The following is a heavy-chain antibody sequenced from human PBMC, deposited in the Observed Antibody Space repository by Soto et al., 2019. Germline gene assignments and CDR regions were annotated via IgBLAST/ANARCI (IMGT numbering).Heavy chain of an antibody. CDR2: TRNKANSYTT. CDR3: ARPPGNTFCDTYFDS. V-gene: IGHV3-72*01. J-gene: IGHJ4*02. Sequence: GGSLRLSCAASGFTFSDHYMDWVRQAPGKGLEWVGRTRNKANSYTTQYAASVKGRFTISRDDSKNSLYLQMNSLKTEDTAVYYFARPPGNTFCDTYFDSWGQGTLVTVFS. D-gene: IGHD3-9*01. CDR1: GFTFSDHY.